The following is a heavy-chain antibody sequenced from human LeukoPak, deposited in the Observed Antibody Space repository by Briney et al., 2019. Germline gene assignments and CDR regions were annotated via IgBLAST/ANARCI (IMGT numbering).Heavy chain of an antibody. CDR2: INPNSGGT. D-gene: IGHD6-13*01. Sequence: GASVKVPCKASGYTFTGYYMHWVRQAPGQGLEWMGWINPNSGGTNYAQKLQGRVTMATDTSTSTAYMELRSLRSDDTAVYYCARDGVRSSPSYYYGMDVWGQGTTVTVSS. CDR1: GYTFTGYY. CDR3: ARDGVRSSPSYYYGMDV. V-gene: IGHV1-2*02. J-gene: IGHJ6*02.